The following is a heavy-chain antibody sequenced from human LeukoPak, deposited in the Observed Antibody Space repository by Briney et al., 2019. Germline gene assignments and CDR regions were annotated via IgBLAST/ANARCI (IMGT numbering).Heavy chain of an antibody. D-gene: IGHD2-2*01. CDR1: GGTFSSYT. Sequence: SVKVSCKASGGTFSSYTISWVRQAPGQGLEWMGRMIPILGIANYAQKFQGRVTITADKSTSTAYMELSSLRSEDTAVYYCARLNCSSTSCPMYFDYWGQGTLVTVSS. V-gene: IGHV1-69*02. CDR3: ARLNCSSTSCPMYFDY. CDR2: MIPILGIA. J-gene: IGHJ4*02.